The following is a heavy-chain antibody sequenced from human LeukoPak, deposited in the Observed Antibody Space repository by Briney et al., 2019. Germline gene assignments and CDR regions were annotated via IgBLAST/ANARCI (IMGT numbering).Heavy chain of an antibody. CDR1: GFSLSTSGVG. J-gene: IGHJ5*02. D-gene: IGHD1-1*01. V-gene: IGHV2-5*01. Sequence: VSGPTLVNPTQTLTLTFTFSGFSLSTSGVGVGWIRQPPGKALEWLALIYWNDDKRYSPSLRTRLTITKDTSKNQVVLTMTNMDPVDTATYYCAHATRFDWFDPWGQGTLVTVSS. CDR3: AHATRFDWFDP. CDR2: IYWNDDK.